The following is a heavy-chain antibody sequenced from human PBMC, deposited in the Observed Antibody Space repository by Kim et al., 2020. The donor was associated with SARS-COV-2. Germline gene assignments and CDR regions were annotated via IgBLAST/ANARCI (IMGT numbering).Heavy chain of an antibody. V-gene: IGHV3-23*01. D-gene: IGHD3-10*01. CDR3: AKDENYYYGSGSPTVDP. Sequence: VKGRFTITRDNSKNTLYLQMNSRRAEDTAVYYCAKDENYYYGSGSPTVDPWGQGTLVTVSS. J-gene: IGHJ5*02.